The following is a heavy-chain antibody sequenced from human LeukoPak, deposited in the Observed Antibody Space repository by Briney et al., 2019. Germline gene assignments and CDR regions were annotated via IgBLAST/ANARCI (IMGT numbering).Heavy chain of an antibody. Sequence: PGGSLRVSCAASGFTVSSNYMSWVRQAPGKGLEWVSVIYSGGSTYYADSVKGRFTISGDNSKNTLYLQMNSLRAEDTAVYYCASGSGSYRTPYYYMDVWGTGTTVTVSS. V-gene: IGHV3-53*01. J-gene: IGHJ6*03. D-gene: IGHD3-10*01. CDR3: ASGSGSYRTPYYYMDV. CDR2: IYSGGST. CDR1: GFTVSSNY.